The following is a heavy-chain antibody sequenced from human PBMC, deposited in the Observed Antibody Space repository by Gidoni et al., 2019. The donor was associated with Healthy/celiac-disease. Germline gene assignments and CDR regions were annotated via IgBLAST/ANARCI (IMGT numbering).Heavy chain of an antibody. CDR3: AREVGATTKGSSGVFDY. CDR1: GGSFSGYY. V-gene: IGHV4-34*01. Sequence: QVQLQQWGAGLLKPSETLSLTCAVYGGSFSGYYWSWIRQPPGKGLEWIGEINHSGSNNYNPSLKSRVTISVDTSKNQFSLKLSSVTAADTAVYYWAREVGATTKGSSGVFDYWGQGTLVTVSS. CDR2: INHSGSN. J-gene: IGHJ4*02. D-gene: IGHD1-26*01.